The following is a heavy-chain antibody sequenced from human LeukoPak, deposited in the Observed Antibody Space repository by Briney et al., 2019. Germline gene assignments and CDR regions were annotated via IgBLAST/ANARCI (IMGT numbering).Heavy chain of an antibody. Sequence: SETLSLTCAVYGGSITGYYWSWIRQPPGKGLEWVGEIHYTGATSYNPSLKSRATILIDTSKNRVSLKLSSVTAADTAVYYCARGNILSGYRFDFWGQGALVTVSS. J-gene: IGHJ4*02. D-gene: IGHD3-9*01. CDR3: ARGNILSGYRFDF. CDR1: GGSITGYY. CDR2: IHYTGAT. V-gene: IGHV4-34*01.